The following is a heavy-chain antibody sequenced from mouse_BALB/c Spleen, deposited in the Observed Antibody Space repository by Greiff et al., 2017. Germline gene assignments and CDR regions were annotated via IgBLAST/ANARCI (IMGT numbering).Heavy chain of an antibody. CDR3: TRWVYDGYDRYAMDY. CDR1: GYTFTSYW. J-gene: IGHJ4*01. Sequence: VQLQQSGTVLARPGASVKMSCKASGYTFTSYWMHWVKQRPGQGLEWIGAIYPGNSDTSYNQKFKGKAKLTAVTSTSTAYMELSSLTNEDSAVYYCTRWVYDGYDRYAMDYWGQGTSVTVSS. CDR2: IYPGNSDT. V-gene: IGHV1-5*01. D-gene: IGHD2-3*01.